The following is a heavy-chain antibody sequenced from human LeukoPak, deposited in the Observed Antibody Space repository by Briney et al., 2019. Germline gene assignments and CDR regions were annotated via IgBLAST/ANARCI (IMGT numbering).Heavy chain of an antibody. Sequence: PGGSLRLSCAASGFTFSSYGMHWVRQAPGKGLEWVAFIRYDGSNKYYADSVKGRFTISRDNSKNTLYLQMNGLRAEDTAVYYCAKEESITIFGVVIIPFDYWGQGTLVTVSS. CDR1: GFTFSSYG. CDR3: AKEESITIFGVVIIPFDY. J-gene: IGHJ4*02. D-gene: IGHD3-3*01. V-gene: IGHV3-30*02. CDR2: IRYDGSNK.